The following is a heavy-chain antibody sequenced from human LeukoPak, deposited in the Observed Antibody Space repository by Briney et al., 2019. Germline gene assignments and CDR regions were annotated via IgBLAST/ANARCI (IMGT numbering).Heavy chain of an antibody. CDR2: INYRGST. D-gene: IGHD3-10*01. CDR1: GASISSSAYY. V-gene: IGHV4-39*01. CDR3: ARHSGTTADY. J-gene: IGHJ4*02. Sequence: SETLSLTCTVSVSGASISSSAYYWGWIRRPPGKGLEWIATINYRGSTYYTPSLKSRVTISIDTSKNQFSLNLSSVTAADTAVYYCARHSGTTADYWGQGILVTVAS.